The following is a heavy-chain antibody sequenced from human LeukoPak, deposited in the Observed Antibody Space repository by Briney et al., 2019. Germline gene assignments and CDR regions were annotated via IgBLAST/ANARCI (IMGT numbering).Heavy chain of an antibody. V-gene: IGHV3-13*01. D-gene: IGHD1-1*01. Sequence: PGGSLRLSCAASGFTFSSFDMHWVRQPTGLGLEWVSTIGTASDTYYPGPVEGRFTLSRDNAKNSLYLQMNSLTAGDTAVYYCARGPPRGKYYYMDVWGKGTTVTVSS. CDR1: GFTFSSFD. J-gene: IGHJ6*03. CDR2: IGTASDT. CDR3: ARGPPRGKYYYMDV.